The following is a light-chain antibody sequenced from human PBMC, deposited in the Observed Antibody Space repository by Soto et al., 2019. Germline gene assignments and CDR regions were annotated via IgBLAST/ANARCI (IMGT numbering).Light chain of an antibody. CDR2: GAS. J-gene: IGKJ2*01. Sequence: EIVLTQSPGTLSLSPGERATLSCRASQSVSSSYLAWYQQKPGQAPRLLIYGASSRATGIPDRFSGSGSGNDFPLTTGRLELEVFAVDYVQQYGGHPGTFGQGTKLEIK. V-gene: IGKV3-20*01. CDR3: QQYGGHPGT. CDR1: QSVSSSY.